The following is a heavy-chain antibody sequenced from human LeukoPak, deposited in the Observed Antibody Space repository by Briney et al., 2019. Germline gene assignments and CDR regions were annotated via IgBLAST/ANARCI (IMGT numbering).Heavy chain of an antibody. J-gene: IGHJ3*02. CDR1: GGSISSYY. Sequence: PSETLSLTCTVSGGSISSYYWSWIRQPPGKGLEWIGYIYYSGSPNYNPSLKSRVTISVDTSKHQCSLKLSSVTAADTAVYYCARSLRYFDWSDAFDIWGQGTMVTVPS. CDR2: IYYSGSP. CDR3: ARSLRYFDWSDAFDI. D-gene: IGHD3-9*01. V-gene: IGHV4-59*01.